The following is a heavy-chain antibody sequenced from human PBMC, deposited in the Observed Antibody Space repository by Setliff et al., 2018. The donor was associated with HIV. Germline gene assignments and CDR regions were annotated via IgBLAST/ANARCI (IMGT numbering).Heavy chain of an antibody. Sequence: SETMSLTCTVSGGSISRSRNYWGWIRQPPGKGLEWIGSIFYSGSTYYNPSLKSRPTISVDTSKNQFSLKLNSVTAADTAVYYCARLAIPAATTDYWGQGTLVTVSS. CDR1: GGSISRSRNY. D-gene: IGHD2-2*01. J-gene: IGHJ4*02. CDR2: IFYSGST. CDR3: ARLAIPAATTDY. V-gene: IGHV4-39*01.